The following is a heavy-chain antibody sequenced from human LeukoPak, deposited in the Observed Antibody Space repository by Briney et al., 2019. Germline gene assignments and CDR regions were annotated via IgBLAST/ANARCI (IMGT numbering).Heavy chain of an antibody. J-gene: IGHJ4*02. Sequence: GGSLRLSCAASGFTFSSYSMNWVRQAPGKGLEWVSSISSSSSYIYYADSVKGRFTISRDNAKNSLYLQMNSLRAEDTAVYYCAKDTVAVALYYFDYWGQGTLVTVSS. CDR2: ISSSSSYI. D-gene: IGHD6-19*01. CDR1: GFTFSSYS. CDR3: AKDTVAVALYYFDY. V-gene: IGHV3-21*01.